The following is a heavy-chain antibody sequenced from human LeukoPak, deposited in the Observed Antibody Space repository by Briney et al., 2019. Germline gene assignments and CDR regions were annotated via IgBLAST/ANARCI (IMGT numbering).Heavy chain of an antibody. V-gene: IGHV3-23*01. CDR1: GFTVSSIA. CDR2: IRSNGDTA. CDR3: ARAISSGSYPMGW. D-gene: IGHD1-26*01. Sequence: GGSLRLSCAASGFTVSSIAMAWVRQAAGKGLEWVSTIRSNGDTAYNADSVKGRFTISRDNSKKTLYLQMNSLRAEDTAVYYCARAISSGSYPMGWWGQGTLVTVSS. J-gene: IGHJ4*02.